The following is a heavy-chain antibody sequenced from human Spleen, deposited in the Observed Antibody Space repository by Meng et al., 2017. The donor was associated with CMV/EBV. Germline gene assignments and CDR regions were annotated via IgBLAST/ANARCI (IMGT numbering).Heavy chain of an antibody. CDR2: IYYSGST. CDR1: GVSSSSSSFY. D-gene: IGHD3-10*01. Sequence: VYGVSSSSSSFYWGWFRQPPGKGLEWIRTIYYSGSTYYNPSLKTRVTISLDTSKDQFSLRLSSVTAADTAVYFCARGVWFGANWFDPWGQGTLVTVSS. V-gene: IGHV4-39*07. J-gene: IGHJ5*02. CDR3: ARGVWFGANWFDP.